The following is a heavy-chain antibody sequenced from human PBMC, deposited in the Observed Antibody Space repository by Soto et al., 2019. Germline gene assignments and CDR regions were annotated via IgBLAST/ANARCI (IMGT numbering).Heavy chain of an antibody. CDR3: ARDYGYCSSTSCYYYYYYMDV. CDR1: GFTFSSYS. Sequence: PGGSLRLSCAASGFTFSSYSMNWVRQAPGKGLEWVSYISSSSSTIYYADSVKGRFTISRDNAKNSLYLQMNSLRAEDTAVYYCARDYGYCSSTSCYYYYYYMDVWGKGTTVTAP. CDR2: ISSSSSTI. V-gene: IGHV3-48*01. J-gene: IGHJ6*03. D-gene: IGHD2-2*03.